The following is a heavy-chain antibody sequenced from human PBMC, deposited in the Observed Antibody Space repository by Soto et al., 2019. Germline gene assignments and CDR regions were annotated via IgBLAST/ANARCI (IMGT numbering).Heavy chain of an antibody. CDR3: AKDNGPRYYYYGMDV. V-gene: IGHV3-43*01. CDR2: ISWDGGST. CDR1: GFTFDDYT. J-gene: IGHJ6*02. Sequence: EVQLVESGGVVVQPGGSLRLSCAASGFTFDDYTMHWVRQAPGKGLEWVSLISWDGGSTYYADSVKGRFTISRDNSKNSLYLQMNSLRTEDTALYYCAKDNGPRYYYYGMDVWGQGTTVTVSS.